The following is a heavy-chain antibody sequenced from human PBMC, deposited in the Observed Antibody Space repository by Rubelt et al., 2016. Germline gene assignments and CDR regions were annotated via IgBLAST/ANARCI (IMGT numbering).Heavy chain of an antibody. CDR3: VRAGAEPGS. J-gene: IGHJ4*02. CDR2: MNPNSGKK. CDR1: GYTFTGYY. V-gene: IGHV1-2*02. D-gene: IGHD6-13*01. Sequence: QVQLVQSGAEVKKPGASVKVSCKASGYTFTGYYMHWVRQAPGQGLEWMGWMNPNSGKKGYAQKFNGRVTMTRDKSINKAYMELGSLRFDDTAVYYCVRAGAEPGSWGQGTLVTVSS.